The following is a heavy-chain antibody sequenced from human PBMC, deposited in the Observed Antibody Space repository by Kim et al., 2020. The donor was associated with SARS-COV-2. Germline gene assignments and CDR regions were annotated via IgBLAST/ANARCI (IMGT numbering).Heavy chain of an antibody. CDR2: INHSGST. D-gene: IGHD6-13*01. J-gene: IGHJ5*02. Sequence: SETLSLTCAVYGGSFSGYYWSWIRQPPGKGLEWIGEINHSGSTSYNPSLKSRVTISVDTSRNQFSLKLSSVTAADTAVYYCARASYTSSWYGVRNWFDPWGKGTLVTVSS. V-gene: IGHV4-34*01. CDR1: GGSFSGYY. CDR3: ARASYTSSWYGVRNWFDP.